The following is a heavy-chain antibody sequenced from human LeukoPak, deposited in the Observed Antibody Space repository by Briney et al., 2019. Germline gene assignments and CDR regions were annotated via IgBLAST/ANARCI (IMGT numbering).Heavy chain of an antibody. J-gene: IGHJ6*04. D-gene: IGHD3-10*02. V-gene: IGHV3-30*18. CDR1: GFTFSSYG. CDR3: AKDERYVRGVIIYYYYYGMDV. CDR2: ISYDGSNK. Sequence: PGRSLRLSCAASGFTFSSYGMHWVRQAPGKGLEWVAVISYDGSNKYYADSVRGRFTISRDNSKNTLYLQMNSLRAEDTAVYYCAKDERYVRGVIIYYYYYGMDVWGKGTTVTVSS.